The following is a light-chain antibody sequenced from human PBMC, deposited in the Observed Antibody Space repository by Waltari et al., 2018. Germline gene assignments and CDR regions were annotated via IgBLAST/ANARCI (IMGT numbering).Light chain of an antibody. CDR1: RSAIGSYNR. CDR3: TAYTSTNAYV. V-gene: IGLV2-18*02. Sequence: QSALTQPPSVSGSPGQSVTISCTGTRSAIGSYNRVSWFQQTPGTAPKLMIYEVRNRPSGVPDRFSASKSGNTASLTISGLQAEDEADYYCTAYTSTNAYVFGTGTKVTVL. CDR2: EVR. J-gene: IGLJ1*01.